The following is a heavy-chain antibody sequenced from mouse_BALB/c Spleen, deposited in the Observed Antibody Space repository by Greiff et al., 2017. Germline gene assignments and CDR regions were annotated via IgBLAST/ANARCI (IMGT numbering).Heavy chain of an antibody. Sequence: QVQLKESGAELAKPGASVKMSCKASGYTFTSYWMHWVKQRPGQGLEWIGYINPSTGYTEYNQKFKDKATLTADKSSSTAYMQLSSLTSEDSAVYYCARGDSSGYVGFAYWGQGTLVTVSA. D-gene: IGHD3-2*01. CDR3: ARGDSSGYVGFAY. V-gene: IGHV1-7*01. CDR1: GYTFTSYW. CDR2: INPSTGYT. J-gene: IGHJ3*01.